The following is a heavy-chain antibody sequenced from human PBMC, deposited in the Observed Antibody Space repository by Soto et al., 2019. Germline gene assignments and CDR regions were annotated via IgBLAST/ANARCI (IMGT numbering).Heavy chain of an antibody. CDR3: ARVSLYSSKLFDY. CDR1: GGSISSGDYY. J-gene: IGHJ4*02. Sequence: PSETLSLTCTVSGGSISSGDYYWSWIRQPPGKGLEWIGYIYYSGSTYYNPSLKSRVTISEDTSKNQFSLKLSSVTAADTAVYYCARVSLYSSKLFDYWGQGTLVTVSS. D-gene: IGHD4-4*01. CDR2: IYYSGST. V-gene: IGHV4-30-4*01.